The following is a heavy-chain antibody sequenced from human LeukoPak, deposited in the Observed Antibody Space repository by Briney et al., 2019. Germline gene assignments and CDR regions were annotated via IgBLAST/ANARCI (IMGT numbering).Heavy chain of an antibody. J-gene: IGHJ4*02. V-gene: IGHV3-48*03. D-gene: IGHD3-22*01. Sequence: GSLRLSCAASGFTFRSYEMNWVRQAPGKGLEWVSYISSSGSSIYYADSVKGRFTISRDNAKNSLYLQMNSLRADDTAVYYCAKFYMDYYDSSGIDYWGQGTLVTVSS. CDR2: ISSSGSSI. CDR3: AKFYMDYYDSSGIDY. CDR1: GFTFRSYE.